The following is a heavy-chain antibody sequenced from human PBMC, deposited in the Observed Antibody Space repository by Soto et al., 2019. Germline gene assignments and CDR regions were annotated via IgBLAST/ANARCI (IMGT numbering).Heavy chain of an antibody. J-gene: IGHJ6*02. Sequence: SETLSLTCTVSGGSISSSSYYWGWIRQPPGKGLEWIGSIYYSGSTYYNPSLKSRVTISVDTSKNQFSLKLSSVTAADTAVYYCASPGSGSWDYYYYGMDVWGQGTTVTVSS. CDR1: GGSISSSSYY. V-gene: IGHV4-39*01. D-gene: IGHD6-13*01. CDR2: IYYSGST. CDR3: ASPGSGSWDYYYYGMDV.